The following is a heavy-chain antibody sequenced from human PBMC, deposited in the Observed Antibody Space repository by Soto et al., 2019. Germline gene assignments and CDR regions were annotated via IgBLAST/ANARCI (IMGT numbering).Heavy chain of an antibody. CDR1: GFTFSSYE. V-gene: IGHV3-48*03. D-gene: IGHD2-15*01. CDR2: ISSSGSTI. J-gene: IGHJ5*02. Sequence: GGSLRLSCAASGFTFSSYEMSWVRQAPGKGLEWVSYISSSGSTIYYADSVKGRFTISRDNAKNSLYLQMNSLRAEDTAVYYCARDRSGGGNWFDPWGQGTLVTVSS. CDR3: ARDRSGGGNWFDP.